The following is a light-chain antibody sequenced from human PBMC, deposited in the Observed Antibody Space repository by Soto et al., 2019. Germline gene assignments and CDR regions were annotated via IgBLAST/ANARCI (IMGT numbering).Light chain of an antibody. Sequence: IVLTQSPATLSLSPGERATLSCRASQSVSSYLAWYQQKPGQAPRLLIYDASNRATGIPARFSGSGSGTDFTLTISSLEPEDFAVYYCQQRINSFTFGPGTKVDIK. J-gene: IGKJ3*01. CDR3: QQRINSFT. CDR2: DAS. V-gene: IGKV3-11*01. CDR1: QSVSSY.